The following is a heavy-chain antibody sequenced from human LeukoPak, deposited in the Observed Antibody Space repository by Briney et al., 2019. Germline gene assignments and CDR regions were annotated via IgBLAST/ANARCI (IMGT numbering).Heavy chain of an antibody. CDR2: INPNSGGT. J-gene: IGHJ4*02. D-gene: IGHD6-6*01. Sequence: ASVKVSCKASGYTFTGSYMHWVGQAPGQGLEWMGWINPNSGGTNYAQKFQGRVTMTRDTSISTAYMELSRLRSDDTAVYYCARDALYSSSDTDYWGQGTLVTVSS. V-gene: IGHV1-2*02. CDR3: ARDALYSSSDTDY. CDR1: GYTFTGSY.